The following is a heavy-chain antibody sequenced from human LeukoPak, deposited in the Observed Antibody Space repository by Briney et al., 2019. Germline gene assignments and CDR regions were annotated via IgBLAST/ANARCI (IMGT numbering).Heavy chain of an antibody. Sequence: GASVKVSCKASGYTFTSYYMHWVRQAPGQGLEWMGIINPSGGSTSYAQKFQGRVTMTRDTSTSTVYMELSSLRSEDTAVYYCARAFPPVKAFSGYYFDYWGQGTLVTVSS. D-gene: IGHD3-10*01. V-gene: IGHV1-46*01. CDR2: INPSGGST. CDR1: GYTFTSYY. CDR3: ARAFPPVKAFSGYYFDY. J-gene: IGHJ4*02.